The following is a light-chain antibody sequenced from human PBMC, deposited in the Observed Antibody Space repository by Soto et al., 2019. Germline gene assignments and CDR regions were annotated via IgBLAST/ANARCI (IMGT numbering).Light chain of an antibody. V-gene: IGKV4-1*01. CDR2: WAS. J-gene: IGKJ1*01. Sequence: SAYSPSVTMLPRDTLPCTSSQSVLYSSNNKNYLAWYQQKPGQPPKLLIYWASTRESGVPDRFSGSGSGTDFTLTISSLQAEDVAVYYCQQYYSNKWKCCQGTKVEIK. CDR3: QQYYSNKWK. CDR1: QSVLYSSNNKNY.